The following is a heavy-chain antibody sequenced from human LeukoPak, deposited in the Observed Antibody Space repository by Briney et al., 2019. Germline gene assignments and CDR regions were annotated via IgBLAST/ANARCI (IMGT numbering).Heavy chain of an antibody. J-gene: IGHJ3*02. Sequence: PGGSLRISCVASGFTFSSYSVNWVRQAPGKGLEWVSSISSSSSYIYYADSVKGRFTISRDNAKNSLFLQMNSLRAEDTAVYYCARDESAGYSSSFSTFDIWGQGTMVTVSS. V-gene: IGHV3-21*01. CDR3: ARDESAGYSSSFSTFDI. CDR1: GFTFSSYS. CDR2: ISSSSSYI. D-gene: IGHD6-13*01.